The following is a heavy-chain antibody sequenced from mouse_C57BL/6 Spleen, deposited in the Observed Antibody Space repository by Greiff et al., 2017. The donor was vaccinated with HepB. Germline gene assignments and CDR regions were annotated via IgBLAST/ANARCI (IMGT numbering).Heavy chain of an antibody. V-gene: IGHV1-64*01. J-gene: IGHJ2*01. CDR3: ARAGNWDYFDY. CDR1: GYTFTSYW. Sequence: VQLQQSGAELVKPGASVKLSCKASGYTFTSYWMHWVKQRPGQGLEWIGMIHPNSGSTNYNEKFKSKATLTVDKSSSTAYMQLSSLTSEDSAVYYGARAGNWDYFDYWGQGTTLTVSS. CDR2: IHPNSGST. D-gene: IGHD4-1*01.